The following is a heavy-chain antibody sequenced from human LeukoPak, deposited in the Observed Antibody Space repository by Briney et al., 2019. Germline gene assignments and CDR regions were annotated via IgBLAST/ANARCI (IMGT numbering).Heavy chain of an antibody. J-gene: IGHJ4*02. D-gene: IGHD1-14*01. CDR2: INPNSGVT. V-gene: IGHV1-2*06. Sequence: ASLKVSCKASGYPFTGYYIHWMRQAPGRGLEWMGRINPNSGVTKCAQQFQGRVTMTRDTSITTAYMELSSLRSDDTAVYYCARVRPDGDKMFYFDNWGQGTLVTVSS. CDR3: ARVRPDGDKMFYFDN. CDR1: GYPFTGYY.